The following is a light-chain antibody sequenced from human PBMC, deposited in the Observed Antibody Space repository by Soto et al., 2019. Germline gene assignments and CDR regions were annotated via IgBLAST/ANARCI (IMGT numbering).Light chain of an antibody. J-gene: IGKJ1*01. V-gene: IGKV1-39*01. CDR2: AAS. CDR3: QQSYSTPRT. CDR1: QSITYS. Sequence: DIQMTQSPSSLSASVGDRVTITCRASQSITYSLNWYQQRPGKAPNLLIFAASTLQSGVPSRFSDRGSGTDFTLTISSLQPEDFASYFCQQSYSTPRTFGQGTKVEIK.